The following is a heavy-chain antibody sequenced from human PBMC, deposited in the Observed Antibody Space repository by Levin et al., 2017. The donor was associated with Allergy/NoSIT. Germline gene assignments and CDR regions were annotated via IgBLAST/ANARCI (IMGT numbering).Heavy chain of an antibody. D-gene: IGHD3/OR15-3a*01. CDR3: ARRRDSTKYGGLFDS. CDR2: IYWDDDK. V-gene: IGHV2-5*02. CDR1: GFSLITKGMS. J-gene: IGHJ4*02. Sequence: NGSGPTLVKPPQTLTLTCTVSGFSLITKGMSVGWFRQSPGKALEWLALIYWDDDKRYSPSLKNRVTITKDTSKDQVILTMTNMDPVDTATYYCARRRDSTKYGGLFDSWGQGTLVTVSS.